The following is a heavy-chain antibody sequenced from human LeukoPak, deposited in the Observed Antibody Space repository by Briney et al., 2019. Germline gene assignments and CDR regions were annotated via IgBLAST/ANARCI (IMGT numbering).Heavy chain of an antibody. D-gene: IGHD3-16*01. CDR1: GFTVSSNY. CDR3: YGIRLGDGFDI. CDR2: IYSGGFT. V-gene: IGHV3-53*01. Sequence: PGGSLRLSCAASGFTVSSNYMGWVRQAPGKGLVWVSVIYSGGFTSYAESVKGRFTISRDSSKNTLYLQMDSLRAEDTAVYYCYGIRLGDGFDIWGQRTMVIVSS. J-gene: IGHJ3*02.